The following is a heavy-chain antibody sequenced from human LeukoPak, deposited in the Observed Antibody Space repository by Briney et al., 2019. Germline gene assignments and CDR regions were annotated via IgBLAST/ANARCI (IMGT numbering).Heavy chain of an antibody. D-gene: IGHD5-18*01. CDR3: ARVSGYSYGTTV. CDR1: GFTFSSYS. Sequence: GGSLRLPCAASGFTFSSYSMNWVRQAPGKGLEWVSSISSSSSYIYYADSVKGRFTISRDNAKNSLYLQMNSLRAEDTAVYYCARVSGYSYGTTVWGQGTLVTVSS. V-gene: IGHV3-21*01. J-gene: IGHJ4*02. CDR2: ISSSSSYI.